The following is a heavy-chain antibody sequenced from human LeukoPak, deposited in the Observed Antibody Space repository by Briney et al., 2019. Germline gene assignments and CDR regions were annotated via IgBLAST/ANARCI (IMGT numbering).Heavy chain of an antibody. V-gene: IGHV3-23*01. D-gene: IGHD1-1*01. CDR1: GFTFSSYA. CDR2: IRSNGDTA. J-gene: IGHJ4*02. CDR3: ARGQEFDDGVFDS. Sequence: GGSLRLSCAASGFTFSSYAMSWVRQAPGKGLEWVSTIRSNGDTAYNADSVKGRFTISRDNSKNTVYLQMNSLRVEDTAIYYCARGQEFDDGVFDSWGQGTLVTVSS.